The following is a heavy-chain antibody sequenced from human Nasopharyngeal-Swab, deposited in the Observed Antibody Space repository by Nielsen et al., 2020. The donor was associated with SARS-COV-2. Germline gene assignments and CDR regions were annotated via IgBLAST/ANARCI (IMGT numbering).Heavy chain of an antibody. CDR1: GDSSSTYY. D-gene: IGHD3-22*01. CDR2: IFNSGDT. J-gene: IGHJ4*02. Sequence: SETLSLTCVVSGDSSSTYYWSWIRQPPGKRLEWIGHIFNSGDTNYNPSLKSRVTLSRDTSKKQFSLELTSVTAADTAVYLCASGPYSNGYYYRIDYWGQGTLVTVSS. CDR3: ASGPYSNGYYYRIDY. V-gene: IGHV4-59*01.